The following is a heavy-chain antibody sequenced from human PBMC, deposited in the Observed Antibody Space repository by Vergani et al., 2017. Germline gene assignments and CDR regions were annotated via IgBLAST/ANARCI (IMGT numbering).Heavy chain of an antibody. V-gene: IGHV3-74*02. Sequence: EVQLVESGGGLVKRGGSLRLSCAASGFTFSSYWMHWVRQAPGKGLVWVSRINSDGSSTSYADSVKGRFTISRDNAKNSLYLQMNSLRAEDTAVYYCARGTIAAAGANDYWGQGTLVTVSS. D-gene: IGHD6-13*01. CDR3: ARGTIAAAGANDY. CDR1: GFTFSSYW. J-gene: IGHJ4*02. CDR2: INSDGSST.